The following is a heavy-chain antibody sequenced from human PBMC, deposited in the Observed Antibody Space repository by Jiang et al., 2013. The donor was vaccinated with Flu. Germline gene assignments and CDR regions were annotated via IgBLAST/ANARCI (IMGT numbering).Heavy chain of an antibody. CDR3: ARDSPYSSGWHGTEDY. D-gene: IGHD6-19*01. CDR2: IYSGGST. CDR1: GFTVSSNY. J-gene: IGHJ4*02. V-gene: IGHV3-53*01. Sequence: VQLLESGGGLIQPGGSLRLSCAASGFTVSSNYMSWVRQAPGKGLEWVSVIYSGGSTYYADSVKGRFTISRDNSKNTLYLQMNSLRAEDTAVYYCARDSPYSSGWHGTEDYWGQGTLVTVSS.